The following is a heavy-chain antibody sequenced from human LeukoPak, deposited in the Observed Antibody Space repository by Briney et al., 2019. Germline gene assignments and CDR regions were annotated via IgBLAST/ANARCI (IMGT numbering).Heavy chain of an antibody. CDR1: GGTFSSYA. CDR2: IIPIFGTA. D-gene: IGHD3-10*01. J-gene: IGHJ4*02. Sequence: VASVKVSCKASGGTFSSYAISWVRQAPGQGLEWMGGIIPIFGTANYAQKFQGRVTITTDESTSTAYMELSSLRSEDTAVYYCARSGVLLWFGDQEKATFDYWGQGTLVTVSS. V-gene: IGHV1-69*05. CDR3: ARSGVLLWFGDQEKATFDY.